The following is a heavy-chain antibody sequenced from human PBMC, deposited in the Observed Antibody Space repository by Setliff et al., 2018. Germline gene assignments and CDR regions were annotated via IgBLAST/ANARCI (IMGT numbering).Heavy chain of an antibody. CDR1: GGSFSGYY. CDR3: ARGPSGGWFLNWFDP. Sequence: KTSETLSLTCAVYGGSFSGYYWSWIRQPPGKGLEWIGEINHSGSTNYNPSLKSRVTISVDTSKNQFSLKLSSVTAADTAKYYCARGPSGGWFLNWFDPWGQGTLVTVSS. V-gene: IGHV4-34*01. D-gene: IGHD6-19*01. CDR2: INHSGST. J-gene: IGHJ5*02.